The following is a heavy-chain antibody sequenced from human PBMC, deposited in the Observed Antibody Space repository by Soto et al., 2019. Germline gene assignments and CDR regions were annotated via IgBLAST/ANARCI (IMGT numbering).Heavy chain of an antibody. CDR1: GFTFSSYW. J-gene: IGHJ3*02. CDR3: ARAPYITLLAAAFDI. Sequence: GSLRLSCAASGFTFSSYWMHWVRQAPGKGLVWVSRINSDGSSTSYADSVKGRFTISRDNAKNTLYLQMNSLRAEDTAVYYCARAPYITLLAAAFDIWGQGTMVTVSS. D-gene: IGHD1-20*01. V-gene: IGHV3-74*01. CDR2: INSDGSST.